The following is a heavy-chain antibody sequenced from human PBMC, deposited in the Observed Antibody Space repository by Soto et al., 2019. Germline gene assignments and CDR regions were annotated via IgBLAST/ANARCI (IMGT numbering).Heavy chain of an antibody. Sequence: LRLSCAASGFTFSDYYMSWIRQAPGKGLEWVSYISSSGSIIYYADSVKGRFTISRDNAKNSLYLQMNSLRAEDAAVYYCARDLGYYDSSGYFDYWGQGTLVTVSS. CDR2: ISSSGSII. J-gene: IGHJ4*02. V-gene: IGHV3-11*01. CDR3: ARDLGYYDSSGYFDY. CDR1: GFTFSDYY. D-gene: IGHD3-22*01.